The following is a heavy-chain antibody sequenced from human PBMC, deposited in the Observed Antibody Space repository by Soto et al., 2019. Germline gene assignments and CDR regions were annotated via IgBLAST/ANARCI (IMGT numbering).Heavy chain of an antibody. Sequence: QVQLVESGGGLVKPGGSLRLSCAASGFTFSNYYMTWIRQAPGKGLEWVSYITSSGNTIYYADSVKGRFTISRDNAKNSLYLQMDSLRPEDTAVYYCARDGGPPKVTSYRYFDLWGRGTLVTVSS. CDR1: GFTFSNYY. D-gene: IGHD2-15*01. V-gene: IGHV3-11*01. CDR3: ARDGGPPKVTSYRYFDL. J-gene: IGHJ2*01. CDR2: ITSSGNTI.